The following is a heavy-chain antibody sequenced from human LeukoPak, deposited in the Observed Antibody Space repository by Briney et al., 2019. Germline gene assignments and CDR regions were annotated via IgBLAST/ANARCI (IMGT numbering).Heavy chain of an antibody. V-gene: IGHV3-33*01. CDR2: IWYGGSNK. CDR3: ARGTSSSSWYIPFDY. CDR1: GFTFSSYG. D-gene: IGHD6-13*01. J-gene: IGHJ4*02. Sequence: GGSLRLSCAASGFTFSSYGMHWVRQAPGKGLEWVAVIWYGGSNKYYADSVKGRFTISRDNSKNTLYLQMNSLRAEDTAVYYCARGTSSSSWYIPFDYWGQGTLVTVSS.